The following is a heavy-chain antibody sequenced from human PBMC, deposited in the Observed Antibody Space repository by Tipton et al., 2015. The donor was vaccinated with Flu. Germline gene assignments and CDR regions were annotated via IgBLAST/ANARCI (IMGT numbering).Heavy chain of an antibody. V-gene: IGHV4-59*12. CDR2: IYYSGST. Sequence: TLSLTCTVSGGSISSYYWSWIRQPPGKGLEWIGYIYYSGSTNYNPSLKSRVTISVDTSKNQFSLKLSSVTAADTAVYYCARARDYSYYYYMDVWGKGTTVTVSS. CDR1: GGSISSYY. J-gene: IGHJ6*03. CDR3: ARARDYSYYYYMDV.